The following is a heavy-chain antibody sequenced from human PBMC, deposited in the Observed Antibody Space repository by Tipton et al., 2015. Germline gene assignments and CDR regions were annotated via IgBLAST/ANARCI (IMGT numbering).Heavy chain of an antibody. D-gene: IGHD2-21*02. CDR1: GGSISSTNW. CDR3: ASPSLPHDRGDYYFQS. J-gene: IGHJ4*02. V-gene: IGHV4-4*02. CDR2: ISQSGNT. Sequence: TLSLTCAVSGGSISSTNWWTWVRQPPGKGLEWIGEISQSGNTNYNPSLKSRVTISVDTSKTQFSLKMSSVTASGTAVYYCASPSLPHDRGDYYFQSWGQGSLVTVSS.